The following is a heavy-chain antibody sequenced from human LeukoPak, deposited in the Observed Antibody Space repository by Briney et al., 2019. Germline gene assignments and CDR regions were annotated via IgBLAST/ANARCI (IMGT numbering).Heavy chain of an antibody. CDR1: GGSISSYY. Sequence: SETLSLTCTVSGGSISSYYWSWIRQPPGKGLEWIGYIYTSGSTNYNPSLESRVTILVDTSKNQFSLDLSSVTAADTAVYYCARQKCTSASCLTKNAFDIWGQGTMVTVSS. J-gene: IGHJ3*02. D-gene: IGHD2-2*01. CDR3: ARQKCTSASCLTKNAFDI. V-gene: IGHV4-4*09. CDR2: IYTSGST.